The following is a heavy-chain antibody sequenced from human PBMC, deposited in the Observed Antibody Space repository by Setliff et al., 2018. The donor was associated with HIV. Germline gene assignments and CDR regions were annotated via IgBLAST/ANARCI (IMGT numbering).Heavy chain of an antibody. CDR2: IYSDGST. V-gene: IGHV3-53*01. D-gene: IGHD4-17*01. J-gene: IGHJ4*02. Sequence: GESLKISCAASGFSVSDSYMRWVRQAPGKGLEWVSVIYSDGSTYYADSVKGRFTVSRDTSKNTLFLQMNSLRDDDTALYYCARGHYGEWGQGTLVTVSS. CDR1: GFSVSDSY. CDR3: ARGHYGE.